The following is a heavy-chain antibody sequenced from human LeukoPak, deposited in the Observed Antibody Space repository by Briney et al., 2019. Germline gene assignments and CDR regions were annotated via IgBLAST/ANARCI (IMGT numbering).Heavy chain of an antibody. Sequence: PGGSLRLSCAASGFTFDDYTMHWVRQAPGKGLEWVSLISWDGGSTYYADSVKGRFTISRDSSKNSLYLQMNSLRTEDTALYYCAKDMWGIAAAGAFDYWGQGTLVTVSS. J-gene: IGHJ4*02. CDR3: AKDMWGIAAAGAFDY. V-gene: IGHV3-43*01. D-gene: IGHD6-13*01. CDR2: ISWDGGST. CDR1: GFTFDDYT.